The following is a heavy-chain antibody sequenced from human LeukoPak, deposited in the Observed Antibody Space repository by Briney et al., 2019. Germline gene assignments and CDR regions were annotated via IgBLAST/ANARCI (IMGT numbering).Heavy chain of an antibody. CDR1: EYTFGEYA. V-gene: IGHV3-49*03. J-gene: IGHJ4*02. D-gene: IGHD1-26*01. CDR2: IRSKDYGGTT. CDR3: TRDPSLGSTRLFDY. Sequence: GGSLRLSCRTSEYTFGEYAVSWFRQAPGKRLEWVGFIRSKDYGGTTEYAEFVKGRFTISRDDSKSIAHLQMSSLKSDDTAVYFCTRDPSLGSTRLFDYWGQGTLVAVSS.